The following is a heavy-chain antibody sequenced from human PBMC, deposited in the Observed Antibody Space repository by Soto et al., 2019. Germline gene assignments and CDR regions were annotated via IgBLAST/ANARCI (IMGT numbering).Heavy chain of an antibody. Sequence: EVQLLESGGGLVRPGGSLRLSCAASGFSFTSYALSWVRQAPGKGLEWVSTMSGSDGKTYYADSVKGLFSISRETSQPPLYLQMNSLRVEGPAVYYCARWSFLDYWGQGTRVTVS. CDR1: GFSFTSYA. D-gene: IGHD1-26*01. J-gene: IGHJ4*02. V-gene: IGHV3-23*01. CDR3: ARWSFLDY. CDR2: MSGSDGKT.